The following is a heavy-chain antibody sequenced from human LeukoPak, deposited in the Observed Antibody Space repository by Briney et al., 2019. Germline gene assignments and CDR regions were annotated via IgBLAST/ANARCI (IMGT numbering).Heavy chain of an antibody. CDR2: IIAIFGTA. Sequence: SVTVSCTASGGTFSSYAISWVRQAPGQGLEWMGGIIAIFGTANYAQKFQGRVTITADESTSTAYMELSSLRSEDTAVYYCARHPIVVVPAAKEEYYGMDVWGQGTTVTVSS. J-gene: IGHJ6*02. CDR3: ARHPIVVVPAAKEEYYGMDV. D-gene: IGHD2-2*01. V-gene: IGHV1-69*13. CDR1: GGTFSSYA.